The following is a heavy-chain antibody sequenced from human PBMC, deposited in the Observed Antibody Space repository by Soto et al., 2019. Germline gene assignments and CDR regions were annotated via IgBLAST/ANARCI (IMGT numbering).Heavy chain of an antibody. J-gene: IGHJ4*02. CDR2: FDPEDGAT. CDR3: ATDQSKPDYGDYVRFDY. Sequence: ASVKVSCKVSGYTLTELSMHWVRQAPGKGLEWMGGFDPEDGATIYAQKFQGRVTMTEDTSTDTAYMELSSLRSEDTAVYYCATDQSKPDYGDYVRFDYWGQGTLVTVSS. D-gene: IGHD4-17*01. V-gene: IGHV1-24*01. CDR1: GYTLTELS.